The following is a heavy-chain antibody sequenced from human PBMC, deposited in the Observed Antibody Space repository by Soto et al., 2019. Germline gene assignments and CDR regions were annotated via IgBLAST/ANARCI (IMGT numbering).Heavy chain of an antibody. CDR2: ISAHNGNT. CDR3: ARGRYGDY. D-gene: IGHD1-26*01. V-gene: IGHV1-18*01. J-gene: IGHJ4*02. CDR1: GYAFTTYG. Sequence: QVHLVQSGAEVKKPGASVKVSYKGSGYAFTTYGITWVRQAPGQGLEWMGWISAHNGNTNYAQKLQGRFTVTRDTSTSTAYMEWRRLRSDDTAVYYCARGRYGDYWGEGALVTVSS.